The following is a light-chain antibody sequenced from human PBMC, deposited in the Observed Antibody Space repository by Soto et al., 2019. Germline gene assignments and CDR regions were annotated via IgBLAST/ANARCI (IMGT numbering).Light chain of an antibody. Sequence: QSALTQPASVSGSPGQSITISCTGTSSDVGNYNYVSWYQQHPGKAPKLMIYGVTDRPSGVSSRFSGSKSGNTASLTISGLQAEDEADYYCCSYTISEAHVFGTRTKLTVL. CDR1: SSDVGNYNY. J-gene: IGLJ1*01. CDR2: GVT. V-gene: IGLV2-14*01. CDR3: CSYTISEAHV.